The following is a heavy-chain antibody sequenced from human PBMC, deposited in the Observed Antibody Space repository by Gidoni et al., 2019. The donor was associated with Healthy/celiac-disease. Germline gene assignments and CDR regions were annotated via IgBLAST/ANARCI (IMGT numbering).Heavy chain of an antibody. CDR1: GGSISRGGYY. CDR2: IYYSGST. V-gene: IGHV4-31*03. J-gene: IGHJ3*02. D-gene: IGHD3-3*01. CDR3: ARDPRFLEWTHAFDI. Sequence: QVQLQESGPGLVKPSQTLSLTCTVSGGSISRGGYYWSWIRQHPGKGLEWIGYIYYSGSTYYNPSLKSRVTISVDTSKNQFSLKLSSVTAADTAVYYCARDPRFLEWTHAFDIWGQGTMVTVSS.